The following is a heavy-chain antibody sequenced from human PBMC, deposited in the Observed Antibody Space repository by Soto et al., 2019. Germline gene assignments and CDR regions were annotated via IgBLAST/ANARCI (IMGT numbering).Heavy chain of an antibody. CDR1: GGSISSYY. V-gene: IGHV4-59*01. D-gene: IGHD3-3*01. J-gene: IGHJ5*02. CDR3: ARDYPPLYDFWSGYDNWFDP. CDR2: IYYSGST. Sequence: QVQLQESGPGLVKPSETLSLTCTVSGGSISSYYWSWIRQPPGKGLEWIGYIYYSGSTNYNPSLKSRVTISVDTSKNQFSLKLSSVTAADTAVYYCARDYPPLYDFWSGYDNWFDPWGQGTLVTVSS.